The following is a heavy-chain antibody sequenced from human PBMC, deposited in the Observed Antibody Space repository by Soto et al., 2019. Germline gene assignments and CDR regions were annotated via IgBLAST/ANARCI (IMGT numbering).Heavy chain of an antibody. CDR1: GFTFSSYG. CDR2: IWYDGSNK. V-gene: IGHV3-33*01. Sequence: GGSLRLSCAASGFTFSSYGMHWVRQAPGKGLEWVAVIWYDGSNKYYADSVKGRFTISRDNSKNTLYLQMNSLRVEDTAVYYCARIGSWALNFDYWGQGTLVTSPQ. J-gene: IGHJ4*02. CDR3: ARIGSWALNFDY. D-gene: IGHD3-16*01.